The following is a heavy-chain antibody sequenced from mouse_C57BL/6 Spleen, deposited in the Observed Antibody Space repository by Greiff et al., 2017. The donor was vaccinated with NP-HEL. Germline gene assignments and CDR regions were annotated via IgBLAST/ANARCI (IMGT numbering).Heavy chain of an antibody. CDR1: GFTFTDYY. D-gene: IGHD2-4*01. V-gene: IGHV7-3*01. Sequence: EVKLMESGGGLVQPGGSLSLSCAASGFTFTDYYMSWVRQPPGKALEWLGFIRNKANGYTTEYSASVKGRFTISRDNSQSILYLQMNALRAEDSATDYGARPIYYDYDGGFAYWGQGTLVTVSA. CDR3: ARPIYYDYDGGFAY. J-gene: IGHJ3*01. CDR2: IRNKANGYTT.